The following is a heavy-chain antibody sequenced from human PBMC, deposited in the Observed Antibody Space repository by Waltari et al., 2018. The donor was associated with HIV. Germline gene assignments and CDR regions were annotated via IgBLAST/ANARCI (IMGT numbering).Heavy chain of an antibody. CDR1: GFAVGNND. CDR3: ARTIGGTYFDN. J-gene: IGHJ4*02. D-gene: IGHD2-15*01. CDR2: VGIADDS. V-gene: IGHV3-13*01. Sequence: EVQLVESGGALVKPGGSMRLSCEASGFAVGNNDMHWVRQAPGKGLEWLSVVGIADDSYYSGSVKGRFTISRDDAQNSLYLQMNSLTVADTGVYFCARTIGGTYFDNWGQGTLVTVSS.